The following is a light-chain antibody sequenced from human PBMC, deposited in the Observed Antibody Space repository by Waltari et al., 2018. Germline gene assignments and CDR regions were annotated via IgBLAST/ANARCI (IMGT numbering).Light chain of an antibody. CDR2: GAS. Sequence: EIVLTQSPGTLSLSPGESVTLPCRANENIRSSYLAWYQQKPGQAPRLLIYGASSRASDIPDRFSGRGSGRGFTLSISSLEPEDSAVYFCQQYGSSSITFGQGTRLEIK. V-gene: IGKV3-20*01. CDR1: ENIRSSY. CDR3: QQYGSSSIT. J-gene: IGKJ5*01.